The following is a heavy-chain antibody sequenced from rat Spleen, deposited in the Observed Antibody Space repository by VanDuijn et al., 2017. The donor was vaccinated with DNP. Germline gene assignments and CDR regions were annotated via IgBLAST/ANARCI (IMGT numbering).Heavy chain of an antibody. D-gene: IGHD1-2*01. V-gene: IGHV2S75*01. CDR1: GFSLTNYG. CDR3: ARYSTSFVMDV. CDR2: IWGHGNT. Sequence: QVQLRESGPVLVQASETLSLTCTVSGFSLTNYGVIWVRQSPGKGLEWLGIIWGHGNTDYNSALKSRLSINRDTSKSQVFLKMNSLQTEDTATYYCARYSTSFVMDVWGQGASVTVSS. J-gene: IGHJ4*01.